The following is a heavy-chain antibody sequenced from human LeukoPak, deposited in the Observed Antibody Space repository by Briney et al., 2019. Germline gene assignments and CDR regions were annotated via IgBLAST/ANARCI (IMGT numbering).Heavy chain of an antibody. J-gene: IGHJ5*02. V-gene: IGHV1-18*01. Sequence: EASVKVSCKASGYTFTSYGISWVRQAPGQGLEWMGWISAYNGNTNYAQKLQGRVTMTTDTSTSTAYMELRSLRSDDTAIYYCARDEQLLPRWFDRWGQGTLVTVSS. CDR2: ISAYNGNT. D-gene: IGHD5-18*01. CDR1: GYTFTSYG. CDR3: ARDEQLLPRWFDR.